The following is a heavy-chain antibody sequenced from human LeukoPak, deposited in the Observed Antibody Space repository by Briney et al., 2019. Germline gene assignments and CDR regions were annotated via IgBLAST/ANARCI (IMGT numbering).Heavy chain of an antibody. J-gene: IGHJ4*02. CDR2: IRSKAYGGTT. CDR3: TRGGSRLPIGY. Sequence: GGSLRLSCTASGFTFGDYAMSWVRQAPGKGLEWVGFIRSKAYGGTTEYAASVKGRFTISRDDSKSIAYLQMNSLKTEDTAVYYCTRGGSRLPIGYWGQGTLVTVSS. V-gene: IGHV3-49*04. D-gene: IGHD5-18*01. CDR1: GFTFGDYA.